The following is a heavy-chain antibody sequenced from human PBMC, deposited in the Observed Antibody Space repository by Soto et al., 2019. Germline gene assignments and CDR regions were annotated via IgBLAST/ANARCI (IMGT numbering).Heavy chain of an antibody. D-gene: IGHD1-1*01. CDR2: INHRGST. CDR3: ARERKGFYYYYYMDV. CDR1: GGSFSGYY. Sequence: PSETLSLTCAVYGGSFSGYYWSWIRQPPGKGLEWIGEINHRGSTNYNPSLKSRVTISVDTSKNQFSLKLSSVTAADTAVYYCARERKGFYYYYYMDVWGKGTTVTVSS. J-gene: IGHJ6*03. V-gene: IGHV4-34*01.